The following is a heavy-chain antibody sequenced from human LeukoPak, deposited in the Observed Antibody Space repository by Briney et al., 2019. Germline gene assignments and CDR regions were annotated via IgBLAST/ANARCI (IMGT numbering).Heavy chain of an antibody. D-gene: IGHD5-24*01. Sequence: GGSLRLSCAVSGFTVSSKYMSWVRRAPGKGLEWVSVIYSGGTTYYPDSVKGRLSISRDNSKNTLYLQMNSLRVEDTAVYYCAKFIETVHSFDHWGQGTLVTVSS. CDR2: IYSGGTT. CDR3: AKFIETVHSFDH. CDR1: GFTVSSKY. V-gene: IGHV3-66*01. J-gene: IGHJ4*02.